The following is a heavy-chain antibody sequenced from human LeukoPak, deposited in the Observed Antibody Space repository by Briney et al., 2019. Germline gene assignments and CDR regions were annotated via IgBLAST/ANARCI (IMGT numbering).Heavy chain of an antibody. V-gene: IGHV3-33*01. CDR3: TTLRSPHPDY. CDR1: GFTFSRYG. CDR2: IWYDGSNK. J-gene: IGHJ4*02. D-gene: IGHD2-15*01. Sequence: GRSLRLSCAASGFTFSRYGMDRVRQAPGKGLERVSGIWYDGSNKYYADSVKGRFTISRDNSKNTLYLQMNSLRAEDTAVYYCTTLRSPHPDYWGQGTLVTVSS.